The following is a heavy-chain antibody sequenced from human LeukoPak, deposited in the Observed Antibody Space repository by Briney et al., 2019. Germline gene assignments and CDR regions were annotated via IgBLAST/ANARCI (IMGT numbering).Heavy chain of an antibody. D-gene: IGHD2-21*01. J-gene: IGHJ3*02. CDR2: ISWNSGII. CDR1: GFTFDDHA. CDR3: TKDRLFLHDALDT. V-gene: IGHV3-9*01. Sequence: GRSLRLSCSASGFTFDDHAMHWVRQAPGKGLEWVAGISWNSGIIDYADSVKGRFTISRDNAKSSLYLQMNSLRPEDTAFYYCTKDRLFLHDALDTWGQGTMVTVSS.